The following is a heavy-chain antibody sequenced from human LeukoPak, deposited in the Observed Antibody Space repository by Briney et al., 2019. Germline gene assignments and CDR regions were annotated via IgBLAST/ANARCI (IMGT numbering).Heavy chain of an antibody. J-gene: IGHJ5*02. Sequence: ASVKVSFKASGYTFTSYGISWLRQAPGQGLEWMGWISAYNGNTNYAQKLQGRVTMTPDTSTSTAYMELRSLGSDDTAVCYCAREANVDPNRTRFDPWGQGTLVTVSS. V-gene: IGHV1-18*01. CDR1: GYTFTSYG. D-gene: IGHD1-7*01. CDR3: AREANVDPNRTRFDP. CDR2: ISAYNGNT.